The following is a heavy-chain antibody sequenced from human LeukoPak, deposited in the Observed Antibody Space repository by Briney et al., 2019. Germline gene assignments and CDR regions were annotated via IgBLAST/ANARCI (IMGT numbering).Heavy chain of an antibody. J-gene: IGHJ3*02. CDR1: GFTFSSYA. V-gene: IGHV3-23*01. D-gene: IGHD3-22*01. CDR2: ISGSGGST. Sequence: GGSLRLSCAASGFTFSSYAMSWVRQAPGKGLEWVSAISGSGGSTYYTDSVKGRFTISRDNSKNTLYLQMNSLRAEDTAVYYCAKDIYDSSGYDAFDIWGQGTMVTVSS. CDR3: AKDIYDSSGYDAFDI.